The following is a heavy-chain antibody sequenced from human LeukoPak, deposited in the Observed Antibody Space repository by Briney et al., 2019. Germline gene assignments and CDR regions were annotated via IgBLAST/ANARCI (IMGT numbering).Heavy chain of an antibody. CDR3: ATRKLGNDY. CDR2: IYYTET. Sequence: SETLSLTRTVSGGSVSNYYWSWIRQSPGKGLEWIGYIYYTETSYNPSLKSRVTISADTSKNQFSLKLYSVTAADTAVYYCATRKLGNDYWGQGTLVTVSS. D-gene: IGHD7-27*01. CDR1: GGSVSNYY. J-gene: IGHJ4*02. V-gene: IGHV4-59*02.